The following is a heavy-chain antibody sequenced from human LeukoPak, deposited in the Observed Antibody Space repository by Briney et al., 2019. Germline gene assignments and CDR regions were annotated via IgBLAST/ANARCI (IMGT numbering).Heavy chain of an antibody. D-gene: IGHD2-2*01. CDR3: ARSFTTWGAFDI. CDR1: GFTFSSYA. J-gene: IGHJ3*02. Sequence: GGSLRLSCAASGFTFSSYAMHWVRQAPGKGLEWVAVIAYDGSNKYYADSVKGRFTISRDNSKNTLYLQMNSLRAEDTAVYYCARSFTTWGAFDISGQGTMVTVSS. V-gene: IGHV3-30*14. CDR2: IAYDGSNK.